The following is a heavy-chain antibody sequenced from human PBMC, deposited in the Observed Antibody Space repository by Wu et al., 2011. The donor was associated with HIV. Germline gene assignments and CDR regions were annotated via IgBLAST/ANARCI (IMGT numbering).Heavy chain of an antibody. CDR2: INPNSGAT. J-gene: IGHJ4*02. D-gene: IGHD6-13*01. Sequence: QVQLVQSGAEVRKPGASVKVSCKASGYMFTGFYIHWVRQAPGQGLEWMGWINPNSGATNYAQKFQGRLTIARDTSISTAYMELSRLRSDDTAVYYCARESRTIAAAGTAPLGYWGQGNPGHRLL. V-gene: IGHV1-2*02. CDR1: GYMFTGFY. CDR3: ARESRTIAAAGTAPLGY.